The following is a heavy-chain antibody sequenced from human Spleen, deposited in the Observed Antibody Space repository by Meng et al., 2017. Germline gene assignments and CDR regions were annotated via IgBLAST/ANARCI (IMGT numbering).Heavy chain of an antibody. J-gene: IGHJ4*02. CDR2: INHSGST. V-gene: IGHV4-34*01. CDR1: GGSFSDYY. D-gene: IGHD4-11*01. Sequence: AQLQHWVAELLKPFETLSPTSVVSGGSFSDYYWSRIRQPPGKGLEWIGEINHSGSTNYNPSLESRATISVDTSQNNLSLKLSSVTAADSAVYYCARGPTTMAHDFDYWGQGTLVTVSS. CDR3: ARGPTTMAHDFDY.